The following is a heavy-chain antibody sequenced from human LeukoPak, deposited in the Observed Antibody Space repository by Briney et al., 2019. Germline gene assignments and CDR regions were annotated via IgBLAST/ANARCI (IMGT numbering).Heavy chain of an antibody. CDR3: ARANALYCSSTSCLFDY. CDR2: NNPNSGGT. D-gene: IGHD2-2*01. V-gene: IGHV1-2*02. CDR1: GYTFTDYY. J-gene: IGHJ4*02. Sequence: ASVRVSCKASGYTFTDYYIHWVRQAPGQGLEWMAWNNPNSGGTYYAQNFHDRITLTRDTSISTAYMELSMLRSDDTAIYYCARANALYCSSTSCLFDYWGQGTLVTVSS.